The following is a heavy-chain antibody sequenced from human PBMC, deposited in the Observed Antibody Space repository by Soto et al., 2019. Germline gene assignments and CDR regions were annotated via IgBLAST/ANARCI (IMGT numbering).Heavy chain of an antibody. V-gene: IGHV1-18*01. CDR1: GYTFTTYG. Sequence: QVQLVQSGAEVKKPGASVKVSCKASGYTFTTYGISWVRQAPGQGLEWMGWISAYNGNTKYAQKLQGRVTMTTDTSTSTAYTELRTLTSADTAVHYCARDSPPVDYWGQGTLVTVSS. CDR2: ISAYNGNT. J-gene: IGHJ4*02. CDR3: ARDSPPVDY.